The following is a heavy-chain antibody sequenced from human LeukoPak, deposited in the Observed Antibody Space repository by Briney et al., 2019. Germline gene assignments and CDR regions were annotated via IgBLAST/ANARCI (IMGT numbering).Heavy chain of an antibody. V-gene: IGHV3-73*01. CDR1: GFTFSGSA. D-gene: IGHD1-14*01. CDR2: IRNKANTYAT. J-gene: IGHJ4*02. CDR3: AKGLTTEDDY. Sequence: PGGSLRLSCAASGFTFSGSAIHWVRQASGKGLEWVGRIRNKANTYATAYAASVNGRFTISRDDSKNTAYLQMNSLRAEDTAVYYCAKGLTTEDDYWGQGTLVTVSS.